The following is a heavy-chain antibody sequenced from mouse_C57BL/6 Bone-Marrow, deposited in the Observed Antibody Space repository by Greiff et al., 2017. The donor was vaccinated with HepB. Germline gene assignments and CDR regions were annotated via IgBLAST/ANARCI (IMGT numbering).Heavy chain of an antibody. V-gene: IGHV6-6*01. D-gene: IGHD1-1*01. CDR2: IRNKANNHAT. CDR3: TSITTVVAMDFDV. CDR1: GFTFSDAW. Sequence: EVKLVESGGGLVQPGGSMKLSCAASGFTFSDAWMDWVRQSPEKGLEWVAEIRNKANNHATYYAESVKGRFTISRDDSKSSVYLQMNSLRAEDTGIYYCTSITTVVAMDFDVWGTGTTVTVSS. J-gene: IGHJ1*03.